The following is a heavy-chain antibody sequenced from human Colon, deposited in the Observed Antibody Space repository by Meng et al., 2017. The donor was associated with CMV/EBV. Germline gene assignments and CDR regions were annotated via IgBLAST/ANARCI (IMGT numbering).Heavy chain of an antibody. V-gene: IGHV3-74*01. D-gene: IGHD3-9*01. CDR1: GFTFSTYW. CDR2: INGDGSRT. CDR3: ARRGYYNVDY. J-gene: IGHJ4*02. Sequence: LSCAASGFTFSTYWMHWVRQPPGKGLVWVSSINGDGSRTSYADSVKGRFTISRDNAKNTLYLQMNSLRAEDTAVYYCARRGYYNVDYWGQGTLVTVSS.